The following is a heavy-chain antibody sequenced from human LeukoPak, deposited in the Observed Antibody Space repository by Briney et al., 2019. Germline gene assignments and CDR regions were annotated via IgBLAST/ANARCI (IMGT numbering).Heavy chain of an antibody. CDR3: ARTKAVANWLDP. D-gene: IGHD6-19*01. CDR1: GGSISSSSYY. CDR2: IYYSGST. V-gene: IGHV4-39*07. Sequence: SETLSLTCIVSGGSISSSSYYWGWIRQPPGKGLEWIGSIYYSGSTYYNPSLKSRVTISVDTSKNQFSLKLTSVAAADTAVYYCARTKAVANWLDPWGQGTLVTVSS. J-gene: IGHJ5*02.